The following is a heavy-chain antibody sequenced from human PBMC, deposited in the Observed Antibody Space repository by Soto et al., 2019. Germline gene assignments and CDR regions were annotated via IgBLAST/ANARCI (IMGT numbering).Heavy chain of an antibody. CDR3: ARLATAMVTGHDAFDI. CDR1: GYTFTRYG. CDR2: ISAYNGNT. V-gene: IGHV1-18*01. Sequence: QVQLVQSGAEVKKPGASVKVSCKASGYTFTRYGISWVRQAPGQGLEWMGWISAYNGNTNYAQKLQGRVTMTTDTSTSTAYMELRSLRSDDTAVYYSARLATAMVTGHDAFDIWGQGTMVTVSS. J-gene: IGHJ3*02. D-gene: IGHD5-18*01.